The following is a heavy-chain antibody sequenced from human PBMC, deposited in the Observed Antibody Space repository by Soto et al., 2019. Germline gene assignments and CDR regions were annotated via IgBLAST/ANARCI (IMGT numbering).Heavy chain of an antibody. J-gene: IGHJ6*02. Sequence: PGESLKISCKGSGYSFTSYWIGWVRQMPGKGLEWMGIIYPGDSDTRYSPSFQGQVTISADKSISTAYLQWSSLKASDTAMYYCARADSGSYYEDSYYYYGMDVWGQGTTVTVSS. CDR1: GYSFTSYW. D-gene: IGHD1-26*01. CDR2: IYPGDSDT. CDR3: ARADSGSYYEDSYYYYGMDV. V-gene: IGHV5-51*01.